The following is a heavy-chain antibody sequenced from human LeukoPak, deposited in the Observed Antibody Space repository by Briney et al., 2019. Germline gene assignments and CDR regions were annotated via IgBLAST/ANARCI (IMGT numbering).Heavy chain of an antibody. CDR2: IKQDGSEK. D-gene: IGHD6-6*01. Sequence: PGGSLRLSCAASGFTFSRYWMSWVRQAPGKGLEWVATIKQDGSEKYYVDSVKGRFTISRDNAKNSLYLQMNSLRAEDTAVYYCAREYSSSYYFDYWGQGTLVTVSS. CDR1: GFTFSRYW. V-gene: IGHV3-7*01. J-gene: IGHJ4*02. CDR3: AREYSSSYYFDY.